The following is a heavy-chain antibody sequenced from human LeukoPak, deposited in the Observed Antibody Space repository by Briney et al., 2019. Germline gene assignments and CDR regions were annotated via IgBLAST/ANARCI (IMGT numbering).Heavy chain of an antibody. D-gene: IGHD6-19*01. CDR3: AMESRIAVSGIDY. Sequence: GGSLRLSCAASGFPFDEYAMNWVRQAPGRGLEWVSNINWKTGVIVYADSVKGRFTVSRDNDKTSLYLQMNSLRAEDTALYYCAMESRIAVSGIDYWGQGTLVTVSS. J-gene: IGHJ4*02. CDR1: GFPFDEYA. CDR2: INWKTGVI. V-gene: IGHV3-9*01.